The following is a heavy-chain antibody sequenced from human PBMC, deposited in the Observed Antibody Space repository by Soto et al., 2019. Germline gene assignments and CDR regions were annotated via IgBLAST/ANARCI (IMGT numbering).Heavy chain of an antibody. CDR3: ARDHSRTVDY. J-gene: IGHJ4*02. D-gene: IGHD6-13*01. Sequence: GGSLRLSCAASGFTFSSYAMHGVRQAPGKGLEWVAVISYDGSNKYYADPVKGRFTISRDNSKNTLYLQMNSLRAEDTAVYYCARDHSRTVDYWGQGTLVTVSS. CDR1: GFTFSSYA. CDR2: ISYDGSNK. V-gene: IGHV3-30-3*01.